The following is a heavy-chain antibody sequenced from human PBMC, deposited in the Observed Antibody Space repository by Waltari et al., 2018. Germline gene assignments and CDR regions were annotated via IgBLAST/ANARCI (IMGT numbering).Heavy chain of an antibody. Sequence: EVQLLESGGGLVQPGGPLSLSCAASGLSVSGSWMTGVRQAPGKGLEWVAEINPDGSGEYYVDSVNGRFTISRDNTKNSLYLQMNSLRPDDTAVYFCARDPAFGAFDFWGQGTVVTVSS. CDR1: GLSVSGSW. V-gene: IGHV3-7*01. J-gene: IGHJ3*01. D-gene: IGHD3-10*01. CDR3: ARDPAFGAFDF. CDR2: INPDGSGE.